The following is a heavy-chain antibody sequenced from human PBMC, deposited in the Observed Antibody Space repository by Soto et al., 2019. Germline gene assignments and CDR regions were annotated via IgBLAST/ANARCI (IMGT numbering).Heavy chain of an antibody. Sequence: SQTLSLTCDISVDSVSSNSAAWNWIRQYPSRGLEWLGRTYYRSKWYNDYAVSVKSRITINPDTSKNQFSLQLNSVTPEDTAVYHCARESYGSGSYDGMDVWGQGTTVTVSS. CDR3: ARESYGSGSYDGMDV. J-gene: IGHJ6*02. D-gene: IGHD3-10*01. V-gene: IGHV6-1*01. CDR2: TYYRSKWYN. CDR1: VDSVSSNSAA.